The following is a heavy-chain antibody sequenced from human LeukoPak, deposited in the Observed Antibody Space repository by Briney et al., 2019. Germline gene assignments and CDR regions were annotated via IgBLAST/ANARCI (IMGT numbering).Heavy chain of an antibody. Sequence: PSETLSLTCTVSGGSISSYYWSWIRQPPGKGLEWIGYIYTSGSTNYNPSLKSRVTISVDTSKNQFSLKLSSVTAADTAVYYCARLARKKWLRFYCYYMDVWGKGTTVTVSS. J-gene: IGHJ6*03. D-gene: IGHD5-12*01. CDR2: IYTSGST. CDR1: GGSISSYY. V-gene: IGHV4-4*09. CDR3: ARLARKKWLRFYCYYMDV.